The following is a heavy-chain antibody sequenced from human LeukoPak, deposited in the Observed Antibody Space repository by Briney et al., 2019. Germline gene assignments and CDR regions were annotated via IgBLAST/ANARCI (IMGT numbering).Heavy chain of an antibody. V-gene: IGHV3-21*01. CDR3: ARVSDILTGYYYFDY. Sequence: GGSLRLSCAASGFTFSSYSMNWVRQAPGEGLEWVSSISSSSSYIYYADSVKGRFTTSRDNAKNSLYLQMNSLRAEDTAVYYCARVSDILTGYYYFDYWGQGTLVTVSS. CDR2: ISSSSSYI. CDR1: GFTFSSYS. D-gene: IGHD3-9*01. J-gene: IGHJ4*02.